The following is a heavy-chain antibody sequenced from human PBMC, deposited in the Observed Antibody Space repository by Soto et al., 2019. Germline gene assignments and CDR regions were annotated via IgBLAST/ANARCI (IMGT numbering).Heavy chain of an antibody. CDR1: GGSISSGDYY. J-gene: IGHJ4*02. CDR3: ARESRSGYGGY. Sequence: PSETLSLTCTVSGGSISSGDYYWSWIRQPPGKGLEWIGYIYYSGSTYYNPSLKSRVTISVDTSKNQFSLKLSSVTAADTAVYYCARESRSGYGGYWGQGTLVTVSS. V-gene: IGHV4-30-4*01. CDR2: IYYSGST. D-gene: IGHD5-12*01.